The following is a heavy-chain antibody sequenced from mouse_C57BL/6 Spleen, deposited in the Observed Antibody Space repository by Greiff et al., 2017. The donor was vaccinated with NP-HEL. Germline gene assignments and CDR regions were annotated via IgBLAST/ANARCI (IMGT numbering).Heavy chain of an antibody. J-gene: IGHJ1*03. CDR3: ARDARYYGYFDV. CDR2: SRNKANDYTT. D-gene: IGHD2-14*01. Sequence: EVKLMESGGGLVQSGRSLRLSCATSGFTFSDFYMEWVRQAPGKGLEWIAASRNKANDYTTEYSASVKGRFIVSRDTSQSILYLQMNALRAEDTAIYYCARDARYYGYFDVWGTGTTVTVSS. V-gene: IGHV7-1*01. CDR1: GFTFSDFY.